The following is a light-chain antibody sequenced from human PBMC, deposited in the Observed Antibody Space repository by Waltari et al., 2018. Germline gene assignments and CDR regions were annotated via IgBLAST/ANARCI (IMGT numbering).Light chain of an antibody. CDR2: AAP. CDR1: QGIGTY. V-gene: IGKV1-39*01. Sequence: DIQMTQSPSSLSASVGDRVTITCRASQGIGTYLNWYRQKPGKAPNVVIYAAPGLQSGVPSRFRGSGSGTDFTLTIRSLQPEDVATYYCQQSFSRPVTFGQGTRLEIK. CDR3: QQSFSRPVT. J-gene: IGKJ5*01.